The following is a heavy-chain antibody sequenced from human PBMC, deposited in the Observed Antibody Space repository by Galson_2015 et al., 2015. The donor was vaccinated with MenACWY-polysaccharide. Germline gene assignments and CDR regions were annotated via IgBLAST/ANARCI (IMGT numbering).Heavy chain of an antibody. CDR1: GFTFLAYW. Sequence: SLRLSCAGSGFTFLAYWMHWVRQVPGEGLEWVSRINGDGSYKDFADDVRGRFTISRDNAKNTAYLPMNSLRVDDTAVYYCARSIGPGTPTAFWFDSWGQGNLVTASS. V-gene: IGHV3-74*01. CDR2: INGDGSYK. J-gene: IGHJ5*01. D-gene: IGHD3-10*01. CDR3: ARSIGPGTPTAFWFDS.